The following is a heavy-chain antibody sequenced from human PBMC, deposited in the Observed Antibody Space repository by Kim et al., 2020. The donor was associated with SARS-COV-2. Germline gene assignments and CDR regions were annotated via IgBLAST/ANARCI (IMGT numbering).Heavy chain of an antibody. CDR1: GGFINTYY. V-gene: IGHV4-59*01. CDR3: ARDRPVGATTSYAFDI. D-gene: IGHD1-26*01. Sequence: SETLSLTCTVSGGFINTYYWSWIRQPPGKGLEWIGYIYFSGSTNYNPSLKSRVTISIDTSKNHFSLKLSSVTAADTAVYYCARDRPVGATTSYAFDIWGQGTLVTVSS. CDR2: IYFSGST. J-gene: IGHJ3*02.